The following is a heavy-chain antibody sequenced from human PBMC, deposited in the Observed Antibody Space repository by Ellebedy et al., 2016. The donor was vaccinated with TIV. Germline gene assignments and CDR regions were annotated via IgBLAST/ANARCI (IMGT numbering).Heavy chain of an antibody. J-gene: IGHJ5*02. V-gene: IGHV4-59*01. D-gene: IGHD6-19*01. CDR1: GGSISSYC. CDR2: MFNNGTT. CDR3: AGAKRIGAEQWLGWFDP. Sequence: MPSETLSLTCTVSGGSISSYCLHWIRQPPGKGLEWIGYMFNNGTTNYNPSLKSRVTLSRDTSKNQLSLNLTSVTAADTAVYYCAGAKRIGAEQWLGWFDPWGQGTLVTVSS.